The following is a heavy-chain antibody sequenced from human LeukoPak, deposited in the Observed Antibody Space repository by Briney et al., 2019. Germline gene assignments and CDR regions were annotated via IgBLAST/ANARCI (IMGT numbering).Heavy chain of an antibody. CDR3: ARVQKGIAAAGTGGGWFEP. J-gene: IGHJ5*02. CDR2: IHYDGSNK. Sequence: GGSLRLSCAASGFSFSDYDMNWVRQAPGKGLEWVALIHYDGSNKYYADSVKGRFTISRDNSQNTLYLQMSSLRAEDTAVYYCARVQKGIAAAGTGGGWFEPWGQGTLVTVS. CDR1: GFSFSDYD. V-gene: IGHV3-30*02. D-gene: IGHD6-13*01.